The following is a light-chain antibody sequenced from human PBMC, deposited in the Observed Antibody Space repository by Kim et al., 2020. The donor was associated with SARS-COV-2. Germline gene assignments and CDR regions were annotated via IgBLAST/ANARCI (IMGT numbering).Light chain of an antibody. CDR3: QAWDSSTADVV. Sequence: SYELTQPPSVSGSPGQTASITCSGDKLGDKYACWYQQKPGQSPVLVIYQDSKRPSGIPERFSGSNSGNTATLTISGTQAMDEADYYCQAWDSSTADVVFG. J-gene: IGLJ2*01. CDR2: QDS. CDR1: KLGDKY. V-gene: IGLV3-1*01.